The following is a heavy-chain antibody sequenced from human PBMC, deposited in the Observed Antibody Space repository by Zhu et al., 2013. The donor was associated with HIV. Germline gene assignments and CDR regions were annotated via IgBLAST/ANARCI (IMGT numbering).Heavy chain of an antibody. CDR2: MNPNSGNT. J-gene: IGHJ4*02. V-gene: IGHV1-8*01. D-gene: IGHD2-15*01. Sequence: VHLVQSRGEVKKPGASVKVSCKSSGYTFGSYEINWLRQATGQGLEWMGWMNPNSGNTGYAQKFQGRVTMTRNTSISTAYMELSSLRSEDTAVYYCARADLSSGGSCYPYWGQGTLVTVSS. CDR1: GYTFGSYE. CDR3: ARADLSSGGSCYPY.